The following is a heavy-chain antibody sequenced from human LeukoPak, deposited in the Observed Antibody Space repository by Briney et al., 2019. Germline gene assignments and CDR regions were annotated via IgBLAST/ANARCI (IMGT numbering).Heavy chain of an antibody. CDR3: ARGSYGSGSYYTLRYNWFDP. CDR1: GGTFSSYA. CDR2: IIPIFGTA. Sequence: ASVKVSCKASGGTFSSYAISWVRQAPGQGLEWLGGIIPIFGTANYAQKFQGRVTITMDESTSTAYMELSSLRSEGTAVYYCARGSYGSGSYYTLRYNWFDPWGQGTLVTVSS. D-gene: IGHD3-10*01. J-gene: IGHJ5*02. V-gene: IGHV1-69*05.